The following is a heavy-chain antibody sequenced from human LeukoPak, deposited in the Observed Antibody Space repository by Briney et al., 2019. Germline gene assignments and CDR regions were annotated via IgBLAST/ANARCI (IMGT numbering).Heavy chain of an antibody. D-gene: IGHD3-3*01. J-gene: IGHJ4*02. CDR2: IRYDGSNK. CDR1: GFTFSSYG. CDR3: AKDWNAGITIFGVVIGHFDY. V-gene: IGHV3-30*02. Sequence: GGSLRLSCAASGFTFSSYGMHWVRQAPGKGLEWVAFIRYDGSNKYYADSVKGRFTISRDNSKNTLYLQMNSLRAEDTAVYYCAKDWNAGITIFGVVIGHFDYWGQGTLVTVSS.